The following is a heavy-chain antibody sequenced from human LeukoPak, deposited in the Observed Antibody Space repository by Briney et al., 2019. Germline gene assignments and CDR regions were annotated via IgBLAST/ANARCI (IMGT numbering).Heavy chain of an antibody. CDR3: ARRGPSDDILTGYSYYFDY. CDR1: GFTVSSYY. Sequence: PGGSLRLSCVASGFTVSSYYMSWVRQAPGKGLEWVSVIYSGGTTYYVDSVKGRFTISRDNSKNTLYLQMNSLRAEDTAVYYCARRGPSDDILTGYSYYFDYWGQGTLVTVSS. J-gene: IGHJ4*02. V-gene: IGHV3-66*04. CDR2: IYSGGTT. D-gene: IGHD3-9*01.